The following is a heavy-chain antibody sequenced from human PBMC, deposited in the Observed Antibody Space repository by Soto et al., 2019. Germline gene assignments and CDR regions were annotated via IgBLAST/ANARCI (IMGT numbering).Heavy chain of an antibody. CDR3: ARDYCSGGSCYPADAFDI. J-gene: IGHJ3*02. Sequence: LRLSCAASGFTFSSYSMNWVRQAPGKGLEWVSYISSSSSTIYYADSVKGRFTISRDNAKNSLYLQMNSLRAEDTAVYYCARDYCSGGSCYPADAFDIWGQGTMVTVS. D-gene: IGHD2-15*01. V-gene: IGHV3-48*01. CDR1: GFTFSSYS. CDR2: ISSSSSTI.